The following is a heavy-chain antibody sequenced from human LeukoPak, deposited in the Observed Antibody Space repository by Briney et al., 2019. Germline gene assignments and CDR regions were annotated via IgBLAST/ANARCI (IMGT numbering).Heavy chain of an antibody. CDR1: GYTFTSYG. V-gene: IGHV7-4-1*02. CDR3: ARGPPLLLWFGELYDY. Sequence: ASVKVSCKASGYTFTSYGISWVRQAPGQGLEWMGWINTNTGNPTYAQGFTGRFVFSLDTSVSTAYLQISSLKAEDTAVYYCARGPPLLLWFGELYDYWGQGTLVTVSS. D-gene: IGHD3-10*01. CDR2: INTNTGNP. J-gene: IGHJ4*02.